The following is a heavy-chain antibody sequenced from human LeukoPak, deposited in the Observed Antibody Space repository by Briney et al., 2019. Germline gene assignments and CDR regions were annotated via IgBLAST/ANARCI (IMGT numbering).Heavy chain of an antibody. D-gene: IGHD3-3*01. CDR3: TTTPTKYYDFWSAYNDY. J-gene: IGHJ4*02. CDR1: GFTFTNAW. V-gene: IGHV3-15*07. Sequence: GGSLRLSCAASGFTFTNAWMNWVRQAPGKGLEWVGRIKSKTDGGTTDYAAPVKGRFTISRDDSKNTLYLQMSSLKTEDTAVYYCTTTPTKYYDFWSAYNDYWGQGTLVTVSS. CDR2: IKSKTDGGTT.